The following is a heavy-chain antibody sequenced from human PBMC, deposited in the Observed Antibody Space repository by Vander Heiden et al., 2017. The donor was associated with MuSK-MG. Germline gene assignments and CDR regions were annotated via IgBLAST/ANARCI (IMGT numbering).Heavy chain of an antibody. Sequence: QVQLVESGGGVVQPGGSLRLSCAASGFTFSSYGMHWVRQAPGKGLEWVAFIRYDGSNKYYADSVKGRVTISRDNSKNTLYLQMNSLRAEETAVYYCAKDKDDILTGYYEYYFDYWGQGTLVTVSS. CDR3: AKDKDDILTGYYEYYFDY. D-gene: IGHD3-9*01. CDR1: GFTFSSYG. CDR2: IRYDGSNK. J-gene: IGHJ4*02. V-gene: IGHV3-30*02.